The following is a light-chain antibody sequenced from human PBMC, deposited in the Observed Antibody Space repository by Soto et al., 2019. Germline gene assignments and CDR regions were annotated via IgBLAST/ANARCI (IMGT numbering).Light chain of an antibody. CDR1: QRIGSN. V-gene: IGKV3-15*01. CDR2: GAS. CDR3: QEYENTPGT. J-gene: IGKJ5*01. Sequence: EVVMTQSPATLSVSPGERATLSCRARQRIGSNLAWYQQKPGQVPRLVIYGASTRATGIPARFSGSGSGTDFTLDISRLEPEDFAVYYCQEYENTPGTFGRGTRLEIK.